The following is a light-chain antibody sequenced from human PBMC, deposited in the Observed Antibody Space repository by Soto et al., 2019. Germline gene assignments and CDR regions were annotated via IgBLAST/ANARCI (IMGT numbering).Light chain of an antibody. CDR2: DAS. V-gene: IGKV1-5*01. Sequence: DIQMTQSPSTLYASVGDRVTITCRASLSISNWLAWYQQKPGRAPKXLIYDASSLESGVPSRFSGSGSGTELTITITGLQPDDFETYYCQQYNAYSGTFGQGTRLEIK. CDR3: QQYNAYSGT. CDR1: LSISNW. J-gene: IGKJ5*01.